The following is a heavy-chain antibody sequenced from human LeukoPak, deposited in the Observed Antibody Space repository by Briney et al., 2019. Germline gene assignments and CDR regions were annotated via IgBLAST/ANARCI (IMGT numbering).Heavy chain of an antibody. CDR1: GGSVSSYY. V-gene: IGHV4-59*08. D-gene: IGHD3-9*01. CDR3: ARPLLRYFDWGPFDP. J-gene: IGHJ5*02. Sequence: SETLSLTCTVSGGSVSSYYWSWIRQPPGKGLEWIGYIYYSGSTNYNPSLKSRVTISVDTSKNQFSLKLSSVTAADTAVYYCARPLLRYFDWGPFDPWGQGTLVTVSS. CDR2: IYYSGST.